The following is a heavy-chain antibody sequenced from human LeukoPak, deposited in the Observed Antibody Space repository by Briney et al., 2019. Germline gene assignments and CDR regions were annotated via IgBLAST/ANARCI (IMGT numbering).Heavy chain of an antibody. V-gene: IGHV1-8*03. J-gene: IGHJ3*01. D-gene: IGHD1-26*01. CDR1: GYTFTSYD. Sequence: ASVKVSCKASGYTFTSYDINWVRQATGQGLEWMGWMNPNSGNTGYAQKFQGRVTITRNTSISTAYMELSSLRSEDTAVYYCARVPSGSYYYRYWGQGTMVTVSS. CDR2: MNPNSGNT. CDR3: ARVPSGSYYYRY.